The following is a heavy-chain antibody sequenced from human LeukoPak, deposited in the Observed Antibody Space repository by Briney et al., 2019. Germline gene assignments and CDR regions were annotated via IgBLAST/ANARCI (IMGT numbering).Heavy chain of an antibody. Sequence: GGSLRLSCAASGFTFSSYGMHWVRQAPGKGLEWVANIKEDGSEKRDVDSVKGRFTISRDNAKNSLYLQMNSLRVEDTAVYYCVRDKLVGPSRLDHWGQGTLVTVSS. CDR3: VRDKLVGPSRLDH. V-gene: IGHV3-7*01. D-gene: IGHD1-26*01. CDR2: IKEDGSEK. J-gene: IGHJ4*02. CDR1: GFTFSSYG.